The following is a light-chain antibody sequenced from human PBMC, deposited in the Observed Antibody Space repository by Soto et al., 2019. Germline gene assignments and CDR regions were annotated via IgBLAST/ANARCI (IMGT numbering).Light chain of an antibody. CDR1: SSDVGAYDY. CDR2: EVS. J-gene: IGLJ1*01. CDR3: CSYAGSYV. V-gene: IGLV2-14*01. Sequence: QSALTQPASVSGSPGQSITISCTGTSSDVGAYDYVSWYQHHPGKAPKLLIYEVSNRPSGVSSRFSGSKSGNTASLTISGLQAEDEADYYCCSYAGSYVFGTGTKLTVL.